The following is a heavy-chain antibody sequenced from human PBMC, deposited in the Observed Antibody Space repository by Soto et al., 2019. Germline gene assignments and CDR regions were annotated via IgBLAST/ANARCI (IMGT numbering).Heavy chain of an antibody. CDR1: GFTFSSYA. CDR2: IDYSGAT. J-gene: IGHJ4*02. V-gene: IGHV3-23*01. D-gene: IGHD2-15*01. Sequence: EVQLLESGGDLVQPGGSLRLSCAASGFTFSSYAMDWVRQAPGRGLEWVSGIDYSGATFYADSVKGRFTISRDDSKNSLYLQVSSLRAEDTALYYCAKGRLGFCGGLSCPANWGQGTLVTVSS. CDR3: AKGRLGFCGGLSCPAN.